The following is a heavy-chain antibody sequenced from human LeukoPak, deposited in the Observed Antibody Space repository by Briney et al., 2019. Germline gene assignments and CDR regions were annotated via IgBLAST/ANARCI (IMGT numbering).Heavy chain of an antibody. Sequence: SETLSLTCAVYGGSFSGYYWSWIRQPPGKGLEWIGEINHSGSTNYNPSLKSRVTISVDTSKNQFSLKLSSVTAADTAVYYCARVIIDYGVPDYFDYWGQGTLVTVSS. CDR2: INHSGST. CDR3: ARVIIDYGVPDYFDY. D-gene: IGHD4-17*01. CDR1: GGSFSGYY. J-gene: IGHJ4*02. V-gene: IGHV4-34*01.